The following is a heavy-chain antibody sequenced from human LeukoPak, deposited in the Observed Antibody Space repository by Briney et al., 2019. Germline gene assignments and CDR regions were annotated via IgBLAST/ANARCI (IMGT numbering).Heavy chain of an antibody. V-gene: IGHV4-34*01. CDR1: GGSFSGYY. D-gene: IGHD6-13*01. J-gene: IGHJ4*02. Sequence: SETLSLTCAVYGGSFSGYYWSWIRQPPGKGLEWIGEINHSGSTNYNPPLKSRVTISVDTSKNQFSLKLSSVTAADTAVYYCARGKRRYSSSWYIGNYFDYWGQGTLVTVSS. CDR2: INHSGST. CDR3: ARGKRRYSSSWYIGNYFDY.